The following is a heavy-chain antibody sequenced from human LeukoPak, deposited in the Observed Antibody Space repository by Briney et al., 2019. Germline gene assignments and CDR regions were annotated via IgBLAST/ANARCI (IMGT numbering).Heavy chain of an antibody. CDR2: INHSGST. Sequence: SETLSLTCAVYGGSFIGYYWSWIRQPPGKGLEWIGEINHSGSTNYNPSLKSRVTISVDTSKNQFSLKLSSVTAADTAVYYCAREGSVYFDYWGQGTLVTVSS. CDR1: GGSFIGYY. CDR3: AREGSVYFDY. J-gene: IGHJ4*02. V-gene: IGHV4-34*01.